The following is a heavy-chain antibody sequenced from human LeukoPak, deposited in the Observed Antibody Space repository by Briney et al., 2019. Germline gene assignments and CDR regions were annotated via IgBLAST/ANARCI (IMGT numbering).Heavy chain of an antibody. Sequence: ASAQVSCKASGYIFTGYWIHWVRQAPGQGLEWMGFINPNSGNTNYAQKFQGRVTMTRDTSINTAYMELNGLTGDDTAVYYCAREMRPATTTLVAYWGQGTLVTVSS. D-gene: IGHD1-1*01. J-gene: IGHJ4*02. CDR3: AREMRPATTTLVAY. V-gene: IGHV1-2*02. CDR2: INPNSGNT. CDR1: GYIFTGYW.